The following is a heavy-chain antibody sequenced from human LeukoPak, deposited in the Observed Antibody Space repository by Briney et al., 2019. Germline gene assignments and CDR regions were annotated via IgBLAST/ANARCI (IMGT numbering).Heavy chain of an antibody. CDR3: ARLPITMIVHFDY. V-gene: IGHV4-34*01. D-gene: IGHD3-22*01. Sequence: PSETLSLTCAVYGGSFSGYYWSWIRQPPGKGLEWIGEINHSGSTNYNPSLKSRVTISVDTSKNQFSLKLSSVTAADTAVYYCARLPITMIVHFDYWGQGTLVTVSS. CDR1: GGSFSGYY. CDR2: INHSGST. J-gene: IGHJ4*02.